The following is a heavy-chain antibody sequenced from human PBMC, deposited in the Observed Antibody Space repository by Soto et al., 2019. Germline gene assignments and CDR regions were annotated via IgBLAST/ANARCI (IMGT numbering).Heavy chain of an antibody. V-gene: IGHV4-4*02. CDR3: AATEGGSGSYPFDY. CDR2: IYHSGST. J-gene: IGHJ4*02. D-gene: IGHD3-10*01. CDR1: GGSISSSNW. Sequence: TSETPSLTCAVSGGSISSSNWWSWVRQPPGKGLEWIGEIYHSGSTNYNPSLKSRVTISVDTSKNQFSLKLSSVTAADTAVYYCAATEGGSGSYPFDYWGQGTLVTVSS.